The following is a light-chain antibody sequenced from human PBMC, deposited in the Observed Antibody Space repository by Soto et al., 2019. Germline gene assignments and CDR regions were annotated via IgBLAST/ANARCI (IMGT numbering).Light chain of an antibody. J-gene: IGKJ3*01. Sequence: EIVLTQSPGTLSLSPGERATLSCRASQSVSSSYLAWYQQKPGQAPRPLIYGASSRDTGIPDRFSGSGSGTDFTLTISRLEPEDFAVYYCQQYGSSPTFGPGTKVDIK. V-gene: IGKV3-20*01. CDR2: GAS. CDR1: QSVSSSY. CDR3: QQYGSSPT.